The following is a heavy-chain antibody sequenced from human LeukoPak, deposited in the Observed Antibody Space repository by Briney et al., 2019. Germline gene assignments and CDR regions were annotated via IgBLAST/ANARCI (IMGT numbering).Heavy chain of an antibody. V-gene: IGHV3-21*01. CDR1: GFTFSSYS. Sequence: PGRSLRLSCATSGFTFSSYSMTWVRQAPGKGLDWVSSINSYSSDIYYADSVKGRSTISRDNAKNSLYLQMNSLRAEDTAVYYRAELGITMIGGVWGKGTTVTISS. D-gene: IGHD3-10*02. J-gene: IGHJ6*04. CDR3: AELGITMIGGV. CDR2: INSYSSDI.